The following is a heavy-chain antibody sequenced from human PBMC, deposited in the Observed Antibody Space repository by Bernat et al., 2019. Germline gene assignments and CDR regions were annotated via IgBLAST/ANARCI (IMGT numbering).Heavy chain of an antibody. CDR1: GFTFSSYA. Sequence: QVQLVESGGGVVQPGRSLRLSCAASGFTFSSYAMHWVRQAPGKGLEWVAVISYDGSNKYYADSVKGRFTISRDNSKNTLYLQMNSLRAEDTAVYYCARPPQQWLTRMGAFNIWGQGTMVTVSS. CDR3: ARPPQQWLTRMGAFNI. CDR2: ISYDGSNK. J-gene: IGHJ3*02. V-gene: IGHV3-30-3*01. D-gene: IGHD6-19*01.